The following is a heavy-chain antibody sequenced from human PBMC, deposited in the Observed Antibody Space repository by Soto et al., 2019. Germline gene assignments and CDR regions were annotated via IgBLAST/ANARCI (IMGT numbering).Heavy chain of an antibody. V-gene: IGHV2-5*02. CDR2: IYWDDDK. J-gene: IGHJ3*02. CDR3: AHRFPSPRAAAGAGDAFDI. D-gene: IGHD6-13*01. Sequence: QIPLKESGPTLVKPTQPLTLTCIFSGFTLSTSGVGVGWIRQPPGKALEWLALIYWDDDKRYSPSLTSRLTITKDIAKKQGVLTMTNMDPVDTATYYCAHRFPSPRAAAGAGDAFDIWGQGTMVTVTS. CDR1: GFTLSTSGVG.